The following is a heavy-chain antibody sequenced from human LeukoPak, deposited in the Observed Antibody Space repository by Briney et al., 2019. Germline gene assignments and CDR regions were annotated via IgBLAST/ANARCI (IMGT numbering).Heavy chain of an antibody. V-gene: IGHV3-30*04. D-gene: IGHD2-2*01. CDR1: GFTFSSYA. CDR3: ARGVYQLLFARRWFDP. Sequence: PGGSLRLSCAASGFTFSSYAMHWVRQAPGKGLEWVAVISYDGSNKYYADSVKGRLTISRDNSKNTLYLQMNSLRAEDTAVYYCARGVYQLLFARRWFDPWGQGTLVTVSS. J-gene: IGHJ5*02. CDR2: ISYDGSNK.